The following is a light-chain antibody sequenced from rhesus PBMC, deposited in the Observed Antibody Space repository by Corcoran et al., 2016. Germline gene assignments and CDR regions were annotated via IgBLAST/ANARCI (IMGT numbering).Light chain of an antibody. CDR3: YQHSSGYS. CDR2: GAS. Sequence: HVILTQSPATLSLSSVERATLSRRASQSVRSYLVGYQQKPGQAPRLLIYGASRRATGIPDRFSGSGSGTDFPLTLSGLEPEDVGVCHCYQHSSGYSFGQGAKVEIK. J-gene: IGKJ2*01. V-gene: IGKV3-10*01. CDR1: QSVRSY.